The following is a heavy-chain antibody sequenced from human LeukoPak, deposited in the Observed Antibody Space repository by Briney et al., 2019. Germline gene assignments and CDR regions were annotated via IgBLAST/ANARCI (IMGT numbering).Heavy chain of an antibody. D-gene: IGHD2-15*01. CDR1: GYTFTSYA. CDR2: INAGNGNT. J-gene: IGHJ5*02. Sequence: ASVKVSCKASGYTFTSYAMHWVRQAPGQRLEWMGWINAGNGNTKYSQKFQGRVTITRDTSASTAYMELSSLRSEDTAVYYCARGYPGTDNWFDPWGQGTLVTVSS. CDR3: ARGYPGTDNWFDP. V-gene: IGHV1-3*01.